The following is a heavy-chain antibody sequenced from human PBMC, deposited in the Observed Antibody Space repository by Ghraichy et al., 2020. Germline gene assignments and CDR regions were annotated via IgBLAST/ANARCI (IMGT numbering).Heavy chain of an antibody. Sequence: SETLSLTCTVSGGSISSSSYYWGWIRQPPGKGLEWIGSIYYSGSTYYNPSLKSRVTISVDTSKNQFSLKLSSVTAADTAVYYCARLDQASNSGPTHWGQGTLVTVSS. CDR3: ARLDQASNSGPTH. V-gene: IGHV4-39*01. CDR2: IYYSGST. CDR1: GGSISSSSYY. J-gene: IGHJ4*02. D-gene: IGHD2/OR15-2a*01.